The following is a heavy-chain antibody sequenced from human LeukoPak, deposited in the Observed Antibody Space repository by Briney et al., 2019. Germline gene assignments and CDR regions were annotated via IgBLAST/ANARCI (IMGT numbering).Heavy chain of an antibody. CDR2: ISAYNGNT. D-gene: IGHD3-22*01. CDR3: ARDTKTYYYDSSGYYAIDY. V-gene: IGHV1-18*01. CDR1: GYTFTSYG. Sequence: ASVKVSCKASGYTFTSYGISWVRQAPGQGLEWMGWISAYNGNTNYALKLQGRVTMTTDTSTSTAYMELRSLRSDDTAVYYCARDTKTYYYDSSGYYAIDYWGQGTLVTVSS. J-gene: IGHJ4*02.